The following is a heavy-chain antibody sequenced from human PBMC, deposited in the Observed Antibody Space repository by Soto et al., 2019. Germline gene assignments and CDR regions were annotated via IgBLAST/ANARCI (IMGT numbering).Heavy chain of an antibody. D-gene: IGHD3-16*01. CDR2: IVPMFGTS. Sequence: QVQLVQSGAEVKKPGSSVKVSCKASGGTFSNHAISWVRQAPGQGLEWMGGIVPMFGTSNYAQKFQGRVTTTADKSTNTAYMELSSLTSEDTAVYYCARGDDVDYYYGVDVWGQGTTVTVSS. CDR3: ARGDDVDYYYGVDV. CDR1: GGTFSNHA. J-gene: IGHJ6*02. V-gene: IGHV1-69*06.